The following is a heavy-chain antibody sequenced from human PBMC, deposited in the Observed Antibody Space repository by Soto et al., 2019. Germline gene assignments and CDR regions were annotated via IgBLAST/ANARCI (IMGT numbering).Heavy chain of an antibody. V-gene: IGHV4-59*01. CDR3: ARDRFDFWSGAESWFDP. CDR1: GGSISSYC. Sequence: SETLSLTCTVSGGSISSYCWSWIRQPPGKGLEWIGYIYYSGSTNYNPSLKSRVTISVDTSKNQFSLKLSSVTAADTAVYYCARDRFDFWSGAESWFDPWGQGTLVTVSS. J-gene: IGHJ5*02. D-gene: IGHD3-3*01. CDR2: IYYSGST.